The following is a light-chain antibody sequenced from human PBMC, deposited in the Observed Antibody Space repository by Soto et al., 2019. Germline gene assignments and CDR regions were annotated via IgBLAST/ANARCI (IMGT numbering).Light chain of an antibody. J-gene: IGKJ5*01. CDR1: QTLDSMV. V-gene: IGKV3-20*01. CDR3: QQYGSSPYT. CDR2: GAS. Sequence: EIVMTQSPATLSVSPGERATLSCWASQTLDSMVAWYQQKSGQAPRLLMYGASSRATGIPDRFSGTGSGTDFTLTISRLEPEDFAVYYCQQYGSSPYTLGLGTRLEIK.